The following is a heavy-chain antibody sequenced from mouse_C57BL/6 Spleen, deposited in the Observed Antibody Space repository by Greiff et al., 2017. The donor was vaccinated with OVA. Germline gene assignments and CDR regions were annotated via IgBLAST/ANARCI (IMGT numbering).Heavy chain of an antibody. V-gene: IGHV1-64*01. CDR2: IHPNSGST. J-gene: IGHJ2*01. Sequence: VQLQQPGAELVKPGASVKLSCKASGYTFTSYWMHWVKQRPGQGLEWIGMIHPNSGSTNYNEKLKSKATLTVDKSSSTAYMQLSSLTSEDSAVYYCALDGYYFDYWGQGTTLTVSS. D-gene: IGHD2-3*01. CDR3: ALDGYYFDY. CDR1: GYTFTSYW.